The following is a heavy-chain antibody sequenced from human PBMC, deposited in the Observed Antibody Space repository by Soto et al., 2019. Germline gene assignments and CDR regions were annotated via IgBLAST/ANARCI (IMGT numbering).Heavy chain of an antibody. CDR2: ISSSSSTI. CDR3: ARDSYDSFFYSGSYFDY. V-gene: IGHV3-48*02. J-gene: IGHJ4*02. Sequence: GGSLRLSCAASGFTFSSYSMNWVRQAPGKGLEWVSYISSSSSTIYYADSVKGRFTISRDNAKNSLYLQMNSLRDEDTAVYYCARDSYDSFFYSGSYFDYWGQGTLVTVSS. CDR1: GFTFSSYS. D-gene: IGHD1-26*01.